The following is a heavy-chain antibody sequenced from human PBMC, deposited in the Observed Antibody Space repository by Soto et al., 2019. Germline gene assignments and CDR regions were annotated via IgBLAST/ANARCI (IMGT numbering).Heavy chain of an antibody. J-gene: IGHJ5*02. CDR2: ISGSGDYT. Sequence: EVQLLESGGGLVQPGESLRLSCAASGFTFSSYAMTWVRQAPGKGLEWVSSISGSGDYTYFADSVKGRFTISRDNSKATLYLGMRSPRVEDTAIYYCAKYSRSTPQGLFDPWGQGTLVTVSS. V-gene: IGHV3-23*01. CDR3: AKYSRSTPQGLFDP. D-gene: IGHD2-15*01. CDR1: GFTFSSYA.